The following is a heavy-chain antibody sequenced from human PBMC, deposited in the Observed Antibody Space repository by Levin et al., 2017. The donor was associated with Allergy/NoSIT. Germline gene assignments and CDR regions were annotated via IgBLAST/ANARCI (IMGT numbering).Heavy chain of an antibody. CDR1: GYTFTSYG. D-gene: IGHD3-10*01. V-gene: IGHV1-18*01. Sequence: GGSLRLSCKASGYTFTSYGISWVRQAPGQGLEWMGWISAYNGNTNYAQKLQGRVTMTTDTSTSTAYMELRSLRSDDTAVYYCARESVVRGVIYYYYGMDVWGQGTTVTVSS. J-gene: IGHJ6*02. CDR3: ARESVVRGVIYYYYGMDV. CDR2: ISAYNGNT.